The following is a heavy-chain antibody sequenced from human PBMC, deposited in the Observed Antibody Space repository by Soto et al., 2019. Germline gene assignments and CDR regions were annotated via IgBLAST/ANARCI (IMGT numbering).Heavy chain of an antibody. D-gene: IGHD5-18*01. Sequence: QVQLQQWGAGLLKPSETLSLTCAVYGGSFRGYYWSWIRQPPGKGLEWVGEIHHRGSTNYNPSLTSRVTISVDTSKNQFSLKLSAVTAADTAVYYFARGRRGGYGYGPFDYWGQGTLVTVSS. CDR3: ARGRRGGYGYGPFDY. CDR1: GGSFRGYY. J-gene: IGHJ4*02. V-gene: IGHV4-34*01. CDR2: IHHRGST.